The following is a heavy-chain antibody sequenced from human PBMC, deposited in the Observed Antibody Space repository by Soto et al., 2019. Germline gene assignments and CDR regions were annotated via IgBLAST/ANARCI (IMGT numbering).Heavy chain of an antibody. CDR1: GGSISSGDYY. J-gene: IGHJ4*02. V-gene: IGHV4-30-4*01. CDR2: IYYSGST. Sequence: SETLSLTCTVYGGSISSGDYYWSWIRQPPGKGLEWIGYIYYSGSTYYNPSLKSRVTISVDMSKNQFSLKLSSVTAADTAVYYCARVDLGSYDYGLDYWGQGTLVTVSS. D-gene: IGHD4-17*01. CDR3: ARVDLGSYDYGLDY.